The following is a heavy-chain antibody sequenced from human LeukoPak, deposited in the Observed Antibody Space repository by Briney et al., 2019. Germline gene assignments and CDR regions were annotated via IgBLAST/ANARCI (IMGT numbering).Heavy chain of an antibody. CDR1: GYTFFNYG. CDR2: ISAYNGNT. CDR3: ARVSTNSRVSGYDPQWYFDL. J-gene: IGHJ2*01. V-gene: IGHV1-18*04. Sequence: ASVKVSCKASGYTFFNYGFSWGRRAPGHGLEWMGWISAYNGNTNYLQKFQGRVTMTTDTSTSTVYMEVRSLRSDDTAVYYCARVSTNSRVSGYDPQWYFDLWGRGTRVTVSP. D-gene: IGHD5-12*01.